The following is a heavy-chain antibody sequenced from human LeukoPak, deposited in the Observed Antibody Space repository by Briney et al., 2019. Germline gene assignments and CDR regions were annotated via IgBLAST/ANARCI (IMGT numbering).Heavy chain of an antibody. Sequence: GRSLRLSCVASGFTFSSYDMHWVRQAPGKGLEWVAVISYDGINKYYADSVKGRFTISRDNSKNTLYLQMNSLRADDTAVYYCSRAVRTHPPADYWGQGTLVTVSS. V-gene: IGHV3-30*03. J-gene: IGHJ4*02. CDR3: SRAVRTHPPADY. D-gene: IGHD3-10*01. CDR2: ISYDGINK. CDR1: GFTFSSYD.